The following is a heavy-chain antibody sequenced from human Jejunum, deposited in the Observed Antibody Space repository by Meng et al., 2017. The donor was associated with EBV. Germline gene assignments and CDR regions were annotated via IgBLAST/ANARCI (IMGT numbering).Heavy chain of an antibody. Sequence: QRGGAGSFVPPDALSPPCAVFGWFFSGCYWSLARQPPGRGLEYIGEVHFSGITNYTPSLKSRVTMSVDASKNQFSLRLTSVTAADTAVYYCARRTGDYVVGYWGQGTLVTVSS. CDR2: VHFSGIT. CDR1: GWFFSGCY. D-gene: IGHD2-8*02. V-gene: IGHV4-34*02. J-gene: IGHJ4*02. CDR3: ARRTGDYVVGY.